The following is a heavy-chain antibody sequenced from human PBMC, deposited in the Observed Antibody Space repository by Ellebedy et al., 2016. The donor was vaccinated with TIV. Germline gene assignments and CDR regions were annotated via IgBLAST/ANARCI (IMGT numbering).Heavy chain of an antibody. D-gene: IGHD4-17*01. V-gene: IGHV3-33*01. Sequence: GESLKISCAASGFTFSSYGMHWVRQAPGKGLEGVAVVWYDGSNKYYADSVKGRFTISRDNSKNTLYLQMNRLRAEDTAVYYCARLMTTVTRIDYWGQGTLVTVSS. J-gene: IGHJ4*02. CDR2: VWYDGSNK. CDR1: GFTFSSYG. CDR3: ARLMTTVTRIDY.